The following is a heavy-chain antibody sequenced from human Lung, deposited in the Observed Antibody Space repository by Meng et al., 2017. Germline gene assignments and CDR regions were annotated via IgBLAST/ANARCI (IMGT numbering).Heavy chain of an antibody. D-gene: IGHD4-11*01. Sequence: QGQLKQWGQGLLKPWEALSLPCVVSGGSFSDYYWSWIRQPPGKGLEWIGEINHSGSTNYNPSLESRATISVDTSQNNLSLKLSSVTAADSAVYYCARGPTTMAHDFDYWGQGTLVTVSS. J-gene: IGHJ4*02. CDR1: GGSFSDYY. V-gene: IGHV4-34*01. CDR2: INHSGST. CDR3: ARGPTTMAHDFDY.